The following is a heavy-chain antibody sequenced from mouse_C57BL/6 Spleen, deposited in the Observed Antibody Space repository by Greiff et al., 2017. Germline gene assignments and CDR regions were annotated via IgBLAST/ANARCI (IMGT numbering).Heavy chain of an antibody. D-gene: IGHD1-1*01. J-gene: IGHJ1*03. CDR1: GYTFTDYY. V-gene: IGHV1-19*01. CDR2: INPYNGGT. Sequence: EVQGVESGPVLVKPGASVKMSCKASGYTFTDYYMNWVKQSHGKSLEWIGVINPYNGGTSYNQKFKGKATLTVDKSSSTAYMELNSLTSEDSAVYYCARGYYGSSPYWYFDVWGTGTTVTVSS. CDR3: ARGYYGSSPYWYFDV.